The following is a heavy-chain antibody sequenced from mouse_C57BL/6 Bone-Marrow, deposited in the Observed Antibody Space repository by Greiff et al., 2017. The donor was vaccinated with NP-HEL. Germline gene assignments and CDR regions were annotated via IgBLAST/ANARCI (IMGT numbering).Heavy chain of an antibody. D-gene: IGHD2-5*01. CDR1: GFSLTSYA. CDR2: LWTGGGT. Sequence: VKLVESGPGLVAPSQSLSITCTVSGFSLTSYAISWVRQPPGKGLEWLGVLWTGGGTNYNSALKSRLSISKDNSKSQVFLKSNSLQTDDTARYYCARSYYSNCFDYWGQGTTLTVSS. CDR3: ARSYYSNCFDY. J-gene: IGHJ2*01. V-gene: IGHV2-9-1*01.